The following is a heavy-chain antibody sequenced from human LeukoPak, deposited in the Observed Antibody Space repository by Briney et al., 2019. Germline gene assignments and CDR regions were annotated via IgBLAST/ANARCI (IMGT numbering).Heavy chain of an antibody. J-gene: IGHJ4*02. CDR3: ASTERCSTTCPLDY. CDR1: VDSFRGYY. Sequence: SETLSLTCTIYVDSFRGYYWSWIRQPPGKGLEWIGEINHSGSTHYNPSLKSRVTISLDTSKNQCSLKLGSVTAADTSVYYCASTERCSTTCPLDYWGQGTLVTVSS. V-gene: IGHV4-34*01. CDR2: INHSGST. D-gene: IGHD2-2*01.